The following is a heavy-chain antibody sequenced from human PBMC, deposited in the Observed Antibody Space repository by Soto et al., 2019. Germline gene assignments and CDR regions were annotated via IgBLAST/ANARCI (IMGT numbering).Heavy chain of an antibody. V-gene: IGHV6-1*01. Sequence: SQTLSLTGAISGDSVSSNSAAWNWIRRSPSRGLQWLGRTYYRYKWYNEYAVSVKSRIAINPDTSKNQFSLQLNSVTPEDTAVYYCARTSGHFDSWGQGTLVTVS. CDR1: GDSVSSNSAA. D-gene: IGHD6-19*01. J-gene: IGHJ4*02. CDR3: ARTSGHFDS. CDR2: TYYRYKWYN.